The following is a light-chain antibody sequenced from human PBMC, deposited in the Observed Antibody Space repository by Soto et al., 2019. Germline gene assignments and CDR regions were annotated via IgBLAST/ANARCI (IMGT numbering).Light chain of an antibody. V-gene: IGKV3-11*01. CDR1: QSVSSS. CDR3: QQRSNWPLT. Sequence: EIVLTQSPATLSLSPGERATLSCRASQSVSSSLAWYQQKPGQAHRLLIYDASNRATGIPARFSGSGSGTDFTLTITSLEPEDFAVYYRQQRSNWPLTFGGGTKVEIK. CDR2: DAS. J-gene: IGKJ4*01.